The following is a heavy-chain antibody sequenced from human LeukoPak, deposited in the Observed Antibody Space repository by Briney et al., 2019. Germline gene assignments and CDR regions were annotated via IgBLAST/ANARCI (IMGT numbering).Heavy chain of an antibody. D-gene: IGHD3-22*01. CDR3: ARSYYYDSSGYSDY. CDR1: GFTLSSYG. CDR2: ISYDGSNK. V-gene: IGHV3-30*03. J-gene: IGHJ4*02. Sequence: GRSLRLSCAASGFTLSSYGMHWVRQAPGKGLEWVAVISYDGSNKYYADSVKGRFTISRDNSKNTLYLQMNSLRAEDTAVYYCARSYYYDSSGYSDYWGQGTLVTVSS.